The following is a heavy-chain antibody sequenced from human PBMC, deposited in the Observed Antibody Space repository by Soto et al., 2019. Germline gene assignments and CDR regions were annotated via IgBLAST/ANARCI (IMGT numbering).Heavy chain of an antibody. J-gene: IGHJ4*02. V-gene: IGHV3-23*01. Sequence: PVGSLRLSCAASGFTFSSYAMSLVRQAPGKGLEWVSAISGSGGSTYYADSVKGRFTISRDNSKNTLYLQMNSLRAEDTAVYYCATYSSGWEIYYFDYWGQGTLVTVPS. CDR2: ISGSGGST. D-gene: IGHD6-19*01. CDR1: GFTFSSYA. CDR3: ATYSSGWEIYYFDY.